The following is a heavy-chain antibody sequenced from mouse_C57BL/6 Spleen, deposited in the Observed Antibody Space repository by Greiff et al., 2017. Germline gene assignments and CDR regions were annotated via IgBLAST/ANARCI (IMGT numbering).Heavy chain of an antibody. Sequence: QVQLQQPGAELVMPGASVKLSCKASGYTFTSYWMHWVKQRPGQGLEWIGEIDPSDSYTNYNQKFKGKSTLTVDKSSSTAHMQLSSLTSEDSAVYYCARSGTRGYYFDYWGQGTTLTVSS. CDR3: ARSGTRGYYFDY. D-gene: IGHD4-1*01. CDR1: GYTFTSYW. J-gene: IGHJ2*01. V-gene: IGHV1-69*01. CDR2: IDPSDSYT.